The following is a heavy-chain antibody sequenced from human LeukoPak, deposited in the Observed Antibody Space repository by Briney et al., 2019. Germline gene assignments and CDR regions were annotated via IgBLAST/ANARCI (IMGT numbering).Heavy chain of an antibody. CDR3: ARGGKWDVTPFDY. V-gene: IGHV3-7*03. Sequence: GGSLRLSCAASGFTFSLYWMNWVRRAPGKGLEWVANIKQDGSEKNYVDSVKGRFTISRDNSKNTLYLQVNSLRAEDTAVYYCARGGKWDVTPFDYWGQGTLVTVSS. CDR1: GFTFSLYW. CDR2: IKQDGSEK. D-gene: IGHD1-26*01. J-gene: IGHJ4*02.